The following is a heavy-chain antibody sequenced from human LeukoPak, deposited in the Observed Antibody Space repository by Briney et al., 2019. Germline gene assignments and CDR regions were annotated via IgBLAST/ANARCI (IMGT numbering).Heavy chain of an antibody. J-gene: IGHJ4*02. CDR2: ISGSGGST. CDR1: GFTFSSYS. V-gene: IGHV3-23*01. D-gene: IGHD3-10*01. CDR3: ASALWFGELSFYFDY. Sequence: RPGGSLRLSCAASGFTFSSYSMNWVRQAPGKGLEWVSAISGSGGSTYYADSVKGRFTISRDNSKNTLYLQMNSLRAEDTAVYYCASALWFGELSFYFDYWGQGTLVTVSS.